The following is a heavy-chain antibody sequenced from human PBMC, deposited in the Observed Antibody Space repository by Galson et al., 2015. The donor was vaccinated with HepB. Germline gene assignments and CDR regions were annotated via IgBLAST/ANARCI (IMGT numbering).Heavy chain of an antibody. Sequence: SLRLSCAVSRFTFSNAWMRWVRQAPGKGLEWVGRIRRKSDGGTTDYAAPVKGRFAISRDDSKSTLYLQMNSLTTDDTALYYCTPGIGTNDFWGQGTLVTVSS. V-gene: IGHV3-15*05. CDR1: RFTFSNAW. CDR2: IRRKSDGGTT. CDR3: TPGIGTNDF. D-gene: IGHD1-26*01. J-gene: IGHJ4*02.